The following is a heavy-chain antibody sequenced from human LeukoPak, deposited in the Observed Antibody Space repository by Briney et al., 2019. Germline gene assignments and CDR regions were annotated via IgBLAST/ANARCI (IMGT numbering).Heavy chain of an antibody. Sequence: GGSLRLSCAASGFTFSSYWMSWVRQAPGKGLEWVANIKQDGSEKYYVDSVKGRFTISRDNAKNSLYLQMNSLRAEDTAVYYCARDAAAARPYYYYGMDVWGQGTTVTVSS. D-gene: IGHD6-6*01. J-gene: IGHJ6*02. V-gene: IGHV3-7*01. CDR2: IKQDGSEK. CDR1: GFTFSSYW. CDR3: ARDAAAARPYYYYGMDV.